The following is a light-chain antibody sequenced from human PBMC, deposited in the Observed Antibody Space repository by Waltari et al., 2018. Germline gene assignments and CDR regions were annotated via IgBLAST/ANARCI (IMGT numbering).Light chain of an antibody. CDR3: QQSYSTPLT. Sequence: EIVLTQSPATLSLSPGERATLSCRASQSVTSELAWYQQKPGQAPRLLIYETSNRATGIPARFSGSGSGTDFTLTISSLQPEDFATYYCQQSYSTPLTFGGGTKVEIK. V-gene: IGKV3-11*01. CDR2: ETS. J-gene: IGKJ4*01. CDR1: QSVTSE.